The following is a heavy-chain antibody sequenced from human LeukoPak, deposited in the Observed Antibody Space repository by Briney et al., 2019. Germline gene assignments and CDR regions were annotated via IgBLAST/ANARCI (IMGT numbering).Heavy chain of an antibody. V-gene: IGHV6-1*01. D-gene: IGHD2-21*02. CDR1: GDSVSRYSAA. J-gene: IGHJ4*02. Sequence: SQTLSLTCAISGDSVSRYSAAWNWIRQSPSRGLEWLGRTYYKSKWSNNYAVSVNSRITINPDTSKNQFSLLLNSVTPEDTAVYYCARGAPEGDYYFDLWGQGTLVTVSS. CDR3: ARGAPEGDYYFDL. CDR2: TYYKSKWSN.